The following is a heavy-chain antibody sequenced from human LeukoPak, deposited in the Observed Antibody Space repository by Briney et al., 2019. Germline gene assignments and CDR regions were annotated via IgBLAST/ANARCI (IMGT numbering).Heavy chain of an antibody. V-gene: IGHV3-53*01. J-gene: IGHJ4*02. CDR2: IYSGGST. CDR1: GFTVSSNY. CDR3: ARDPTHSSGWYYFDY. D-gene: IGHD6-19*01. Sequence: GGSLRLSCAASGFTVSSNYMSWVPQAPGKGLEWVSVIYSGGSTYYAGSVKGRFTISRDNSKNTLYLQMNSLRAEDTAVYYCARDPTHSSGWYYFDYWGQGTLVTVSS.